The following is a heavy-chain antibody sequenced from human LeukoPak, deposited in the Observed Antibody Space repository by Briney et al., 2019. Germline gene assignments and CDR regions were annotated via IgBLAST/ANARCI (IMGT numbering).Heavy chain of an antibody. CDR2: IQNRGRT. D-gene: IGHD6-19*01. J-gene: IGHJ4*02. CDR1: RTSLSISY. V-gene: IGHV4-4*07. Sequence: SETLCLPCTVSRTSLSISYWSWVRQPAGKGLEWIRHIQNRGRTIHNTSVGGRVTISLDTPKNYIPLRLNSVTAADTAVYYCTRGQWLDVWDFWGQGTLVTVSS. CDR3: TRGQWLDVWDF.